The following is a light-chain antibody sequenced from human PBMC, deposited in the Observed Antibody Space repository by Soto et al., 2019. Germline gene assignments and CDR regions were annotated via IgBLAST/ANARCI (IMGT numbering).Light chain of an antibody. J-gene: IGKJ4*01. CDR2: GAS. Sequence: EIVLTQSPGTLSLSPGERATLSCRASQSVSSNYLAWSQQKPGQAPRLLIYGASSRATGIPDRFSGSGSGTEFTLTISRLGPEDFAVYYCHQYGISPFGGGTKVDIK. CDR3: HQYGISP. V-gene: IGKV3-20*01. CDR1: QSVSSNY.